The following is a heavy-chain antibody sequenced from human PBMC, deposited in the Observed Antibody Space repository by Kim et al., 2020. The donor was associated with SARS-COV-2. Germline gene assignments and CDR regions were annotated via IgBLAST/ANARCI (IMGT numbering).Heavy chain of an antibody. V-gene: IGHV3-23*01. J-gene: IGHJ4*02. CDR2: INPSDGTT. CDR1: GFSFSNYA. Sequence: GGSLRLSCAASGFSFSNYAMNWVRQAPGKGLEWVSTINPSDGTTFYADSLKGRFTISRDNSKSALYLQMTSLRAEDTALYYCAKSFTVAGTYFDYWGQGTQVTVSS. D-gene: IGHD6-19*01. CDR3: AKSFTVAGTYFDY.